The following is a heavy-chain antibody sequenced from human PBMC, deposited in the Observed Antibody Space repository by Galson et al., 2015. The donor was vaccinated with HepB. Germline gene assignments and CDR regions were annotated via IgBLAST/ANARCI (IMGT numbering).Heavy chain of an antibody. V-gene: IGHV3-7*01. CDR2: INHRGSEE. D-gene: IGHD6-19*01. CDR3: ARVAPVAGSRPTYYYYYMDV. CDR1: GFTFSNYW. J-gene: IGHJ6*03. Sequence: SLRLSCAASGFTFSNYWMTWVRQAPGKGLEWVANINHRGSEEHFVDSVKGRFTMSRDNAKKSLFLQMNSLRVKDTAVYYCARVAPVAGSRPTYYYYYMDVWGEGTTVTVSS.